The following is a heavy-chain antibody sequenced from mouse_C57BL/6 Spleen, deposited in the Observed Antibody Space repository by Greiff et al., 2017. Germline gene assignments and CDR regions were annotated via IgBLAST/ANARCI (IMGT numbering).Heavy chain of an antibody. CDR2: ISYDGSN. CDR3: AKGDYGSSYGYFDV. V-gene: IGHV3-6*01. CDR1: GYSITSGYY. D-gene: IGHD1-1*01. J-gene: IGHJ1*03. Sequence: EVQLQESGPGLVKPSQSLSLTCSVTGYSITSGYYWNWIRQFPGNKLEGMGYISYDGSNNYNPSLKNRISITRDTSKNQFFLKLNSVTTEDTTTYYCAKGDYGSSYGYFDVWGTGTTVTVSS.